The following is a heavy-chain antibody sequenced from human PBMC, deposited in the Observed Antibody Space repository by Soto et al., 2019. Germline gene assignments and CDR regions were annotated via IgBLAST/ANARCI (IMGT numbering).Heavy chain of an antibody. CDR1: GFTFSSYW. J-gene: IGHJ6*03. D-gene: IGHD2-8*01. CDR2: IKQDGSEK. Sequence: PGGSLRLSCAASGFTFSSYWMSWVRQAPGKGLEWVANIKQDGSEKYYADSVKGRFTISRGNAKNSLYLQMNSLRAEDTAVYYCAGRYCTNGVCYTNYYYYIDVWGKGTTVTVSS. V-gene: IGHV3-7*03. CDR3: AGRYCTNGVCYTNYYYYIDV.